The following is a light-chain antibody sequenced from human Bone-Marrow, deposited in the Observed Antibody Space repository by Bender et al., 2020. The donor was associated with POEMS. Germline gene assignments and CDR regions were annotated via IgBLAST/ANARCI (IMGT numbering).Light chain of an antibody. J-gene: IGLJ3*02. CDR2: KDK. CDR3: QSADSNGVAV. V-gene: IGLV3-25*03. Sequence: SFDLTQPPSVSVPPGQTARITCSSEILTNHYVYWYQQRPGQAPVLMIYKDKKRPSEIPERFSGSSSGTTVTLTISGVQAEDEADYYCQSADSNGVAVFGGGTRLTVL. CDR1: ILTNHY.